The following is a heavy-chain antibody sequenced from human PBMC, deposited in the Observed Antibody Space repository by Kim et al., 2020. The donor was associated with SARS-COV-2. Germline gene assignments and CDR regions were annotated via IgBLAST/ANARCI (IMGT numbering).Heavy chain of an antibody. CDR2: IYPDDSDT. Sequence: GESLKISCKVSGNNFANYWIGWVRHMPGKGLEWMGIIYPDDSDTRYSPSFQGQVTISADKSSNTAYLPGSRLKAPDTAMYYCARHDGGLWFGDSTGYFYYVMDAWGQGTTVTVSS. D-gene: IGHD3-10*01. V-gene: IGHV5-51*01. CDR3: ARHDGGLWFGDSTGYFYYVMDA. J-gene: IGHJ6*02. CDR1: GNNFANYW.